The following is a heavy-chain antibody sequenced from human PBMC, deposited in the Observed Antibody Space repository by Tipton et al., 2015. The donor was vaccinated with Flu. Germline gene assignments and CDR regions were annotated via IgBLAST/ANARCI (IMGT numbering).Heavy chain of an antibody. Sequence: QLVQSGAEVKKPGESLKISRKGSGYSFTSYWIGWGRQMPGKGLEWMGIIYPGDSDTRYSPSFQGQVTISADKSISTAYLQWSSLKASDTAMYYCARRDYYDSSGYLADAFDIWGQGTMVTVSS. CDR3: ARRDYYDSSGYLADAFDI. CDR1: GYSFTSYW. J-gene: IGHJ3*02. V-gene: IGHV5-51*01. D-gene: IGHD3-22*01. CDR2: IYPGDSDT.